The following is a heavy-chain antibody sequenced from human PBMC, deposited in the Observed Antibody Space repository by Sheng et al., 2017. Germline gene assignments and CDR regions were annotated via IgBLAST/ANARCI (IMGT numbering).Heavy chain of an antibody. D-gene: IGHD3-3*01. Sequence: EVQLVETGGDLIQPGGSLRLSCAASGFTVSSNYMSWVRQAPGKGLEWVSVIYRGGSTFYADSVKGRFIISRDTSKNTLYLQMNSLRAEDTAVYYCARDSIFGVYYYMDVWGKGTTVTVSS. CDR1: GFTVSSNY. CDR2: IYRGGST. CDR3: ARDSIFGVYYYMDV. J-gene: IGHJ6*03. V-gene: IGHV3-53*02.